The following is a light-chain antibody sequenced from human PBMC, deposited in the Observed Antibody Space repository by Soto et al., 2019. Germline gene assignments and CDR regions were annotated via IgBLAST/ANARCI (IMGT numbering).Light chain of an antibody. CDR3: AAWDDSLNVVL. V-gene: IGLV1-44*01. Sequence: QSALTQPPSASGSPGQRVTISCSGSSSNIGSNRVSWFQQLPGMAPKLLIYDNDQRPSGVPDRFSGSESGTSASLAISGLQSEDEADYLCAAWDDSLNVVLFGGGTKVPVL. J-gene: IGLJ2*01. CDR1: SSNIGSNR. CDR2: DND.